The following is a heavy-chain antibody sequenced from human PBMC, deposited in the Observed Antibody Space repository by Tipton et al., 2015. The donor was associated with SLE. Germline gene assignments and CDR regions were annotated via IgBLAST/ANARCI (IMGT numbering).Heavy chain of an antibody. V-gene: IGHV4-38-2*02. CDR3: ARGEMDVFDI. CDR2: IYHSGST. CDR1: GYSISSGYY. Sequence: TLSLTCTVSGYSISSGYYWGWIRQPPGKGLEWIGSIYHSGSTYYNPSLKSRVTISVDMSRNQFSLRLDSVTAADTALYYCARGEMDVFDIWGQGTVVSVSS. J-gene: IGHJ3*02.